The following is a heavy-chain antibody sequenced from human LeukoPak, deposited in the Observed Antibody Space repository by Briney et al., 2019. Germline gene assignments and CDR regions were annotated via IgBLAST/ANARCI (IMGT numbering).Heavy chain of an antibody. V-gene: IGHV3-23*01. CDR3: AKDLGEGDSSGYYYYGMDV. D-gene: IGHD3-22*01. Sequence: GGSLRLSCAASGFTFSSYVMSWVRQAPGKGLEWVSAVSGSGGSTYYADSVKGRFTISSDNSKNTLYLQMNSLRAEDTAVYNCAKDLGEGDSSGYYYYGMDVWGQGTTVIVS. J-gene: IGHJ6*02. CDR1: GFTFSSYV. CDR2: VSGSGGST.